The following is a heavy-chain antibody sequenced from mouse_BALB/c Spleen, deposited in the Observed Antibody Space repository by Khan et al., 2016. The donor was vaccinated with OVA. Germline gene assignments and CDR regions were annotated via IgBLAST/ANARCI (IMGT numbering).Heavy chain of an antibody. CDR1: GFSFTSYC. Sequence: EVELVQSGSDLVRPGASLKLSCTASGFSFTSYCMPWVSQTPDQRLEWVATISSGGSYTYYPDSVKGRFTISVDNAKNTLYLQMSSLKSEDTAMYYCTRHGNYWFAYWGQGTLVTVSA. D-gene: IGHD2-1*01. CDR2: ISSGGSYT. CDR3: TRHGNYWFAY. V-gene: IGHV5-6*01. J-gene: IGHJ3*01.